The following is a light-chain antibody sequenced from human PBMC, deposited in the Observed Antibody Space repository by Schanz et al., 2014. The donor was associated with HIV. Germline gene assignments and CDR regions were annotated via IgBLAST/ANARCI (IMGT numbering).Light chain of an antibody. CDR3: CSYTTTSTYV. V-gene: IGLV1-40*01. J-gene: IGLJ1*01. CDR1: SSNIGAGYD. CDR2: ANT. Sequence: QSVLTQPPSVSGAPGQRVTISCTGSSSNIGAGYDVHWYQQLPGTAPKVLIFANTHRPSGVPDRFSGSKSGTSASLAITGLQAEDEADYYCCSYTTTSTYVFGAGTKLTVL.